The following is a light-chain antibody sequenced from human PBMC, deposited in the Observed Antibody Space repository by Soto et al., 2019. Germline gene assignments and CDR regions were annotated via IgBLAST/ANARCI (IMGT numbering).Light chain of an antibody. CDR1: SNDVGVYNY. CDR3: SSYTIINTWV. V-gene: IGLV2-14*01. Sequence: QSVLTQPASVSGSPGQSITISCTGTSNDVGVYNYVSWYQQHPGKAPKLMIYEVTSRPSGVSNRFSGSKSGNTASLTISGLQPEDEADYYCSSYTIINTWVFGGGTQLTVL. CDR2: EVT. J-gene: IGLJ3*02.